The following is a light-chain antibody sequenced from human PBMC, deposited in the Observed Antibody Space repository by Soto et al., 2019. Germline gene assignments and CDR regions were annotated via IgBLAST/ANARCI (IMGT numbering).Light chain of an antibody. Sequence: IQMTQSPFMLSASVGYSVTSTCRVSQSMNRWLAWYQQKPGKAPKLLIYKASSLESGVPSRFSGCGIGTEFTLSISSLQPDDFATYYCQPYNIHWPFGHRTMVDLK. V-gene: IGKV1-5*03. J-gene: IGKJ1*01. CDR1: QSMNRW. CDR3: QPYNIHWP. CDR2: KAS.